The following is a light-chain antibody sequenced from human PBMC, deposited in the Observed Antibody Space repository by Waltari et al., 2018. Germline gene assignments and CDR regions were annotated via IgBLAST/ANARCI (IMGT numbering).Light chain of an antibody. CDR1: QSVSGH. Sequence: DIVLTQSPATLSLSPGERATLSCRASQSVSGHLASYQQKPGQAPVLLIYDTSNRATGIPARFSGGGSGTDFTLSISRLEPEDFALYFCHLRTDWPPRYTFGQGTKLEIK. CDR3: HLRTDWPPRYT. CDR2: DTS. V-gene: IGKV3-11*01. J-gene: IGKJ2*01.